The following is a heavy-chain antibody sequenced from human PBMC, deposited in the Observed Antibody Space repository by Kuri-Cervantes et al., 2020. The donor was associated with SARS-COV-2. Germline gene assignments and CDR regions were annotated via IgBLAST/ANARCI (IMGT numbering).Heavy chain of an antibody. V-gene: IGHV1-8*01. CDR1: GYTFTSYG. Sequence: ASVKVSCKASGYTFTSYGISWVRQATGQGLEWMGWMNPNSGNTGYAQKFQGRVTITRNTSISTAYMELSSLRSEDKAVYYCASRRGFLAYNDAFDIWGQGAMVTVSS. J-gene: IGHJ3*02. CDR3: ASRRGFLAYNDAFDI. CDR2: MNPNSGNT. D-gene: IGHD3-3*01.